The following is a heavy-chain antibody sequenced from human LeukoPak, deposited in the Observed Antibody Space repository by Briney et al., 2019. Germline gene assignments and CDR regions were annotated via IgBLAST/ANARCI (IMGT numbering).Heavy chain of an antibody. CDR2: INTDGSST. CDR1: GFTFSSYW. V-gene: IGHV3-74*01. D-gene: IGHD3-16*01. Sequence: GGSLRLSCAASGFTFSSYWMHWVRQAPGKGLVWVSRINTDGSSTSYADSVKGRFTISRDNAKNTLYLQMNSLRAEDTAVYYCARDGGSFDAFDIWGQGTMVTVSS. CDR3: ARDGGSFDAFDI. J-gene: IGHJ3*02.